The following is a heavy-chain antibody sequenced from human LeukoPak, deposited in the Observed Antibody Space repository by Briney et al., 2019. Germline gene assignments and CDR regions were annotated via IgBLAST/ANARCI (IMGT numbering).Heavy chain of an antibody. CDR1: GYSISSGYY. D-gene: IGHD1-26*01. V-gene: IGHV4-38-2*02. J-gene: IGHJ4*02. CDR3: ARIRVDELPDY. Sequence: PSETLSLTCTGSGYSISSGYYWGWIRPPPGKGLEWIGRMYYSGSTYYNPSLKTRVTISVDTSKNQFSLKLSSVTAADTAVYYCARIRVDELPDYWGQGTLVTVSS. CDR2: MYYSGST.